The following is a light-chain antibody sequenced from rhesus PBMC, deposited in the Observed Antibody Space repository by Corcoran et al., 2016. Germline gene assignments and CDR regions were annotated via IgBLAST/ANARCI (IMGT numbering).Light chain of an antibody. Sequence: DIQMTQSPSSLSASVGDRVTITCRASQGISSWFAWYQQKPGKAPKLLIYKASSLQSGVPSRFSGSGSGTEFTLTISSLQPEDFATYYWQQYNSAPPFTFGPGTKLDIK. CDR2: KAS. CDR1: QGISSW. J-gene: IGKJ3*01. V-gene: IGKV1-21*01. CDR3: QQYNSAPPFT.